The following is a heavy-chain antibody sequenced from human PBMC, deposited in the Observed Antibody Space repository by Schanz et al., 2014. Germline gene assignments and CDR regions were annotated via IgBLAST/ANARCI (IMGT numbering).Heavy chain of an antibody. D-gene: IGHD4-17*01. J-gene: IGHJ6*03. Sequence: QVQLVESGGGVVQFGRSLRLSCVASGFTFSSYGMHWVRQAPGKGPEWVAVIWNNGVTKYYADSVRGRFTISRDRFQNTLYLRMSSLRAEDTAVYYCARDGDRFYHNYYMDVWGKGTTVTVSS. CDR2: IWNNGVTK. CDR3: ARDGDRFYHNYYMDV. CDR1: GFTFSSYG. V-gene: IGHV3-33*01.